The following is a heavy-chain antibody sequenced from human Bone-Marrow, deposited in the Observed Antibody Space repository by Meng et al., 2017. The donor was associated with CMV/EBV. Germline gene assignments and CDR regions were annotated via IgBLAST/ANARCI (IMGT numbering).Heavy chain of an antibody. V-gene: IGHV3-21*06. Sequence: GGSLRLSCAASGFTFKTFTMSWVRQAPGKGLEWVSSINPDSDYIYSADSLKGRFTISRDNAKNSVYLRMSGLRVEDTAVYYCARDQEGTRIPSPIHYGLDVWGQGTTVPVSS. CDR3: ARDQEGTRIPSPIHYGLDV. D-gene: IGHD5-18*01. CDR1: GFTFKTFT. J-gene: IGHJ6*02. CDR2: INPDSDYI.